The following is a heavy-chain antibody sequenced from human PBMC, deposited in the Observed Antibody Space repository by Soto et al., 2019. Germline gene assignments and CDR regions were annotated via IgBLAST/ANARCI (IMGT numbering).Heavy chain of an antibody. J-gene: IGHJ3*02. V-gene: IGHV3-23*01. CDR2: ISGSGGST. CDR3: AKGAPYYYGSGSYYDDAFDI. D-gene: IGHD3-10*01. CDR1: GFTFSSYA. Sequence: GGSLRLSCAASGFTFSSYAMSWVRQAPGKGLEWVSAISGSGGSTYYADSVKGRFTISRDNSKNTLYLQMNSLRAEDTAVYYCAKGAPYYYGSGSYYDDAFDIWGQGTMVTVSS.